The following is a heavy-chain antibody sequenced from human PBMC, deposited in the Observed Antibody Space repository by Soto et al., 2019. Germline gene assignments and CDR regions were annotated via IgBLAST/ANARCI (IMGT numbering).Heavy chain of an antibody. V-gene: IGHV1-69*01. CDR3: ATGVIWIGYFTVDS. D-gene: IGHD3-3*01. J-gene: IGHJ4*02. CDR1: GGSFGKSA. Sequence: QVQLVQSGAEVKKPGSSVKVSCKASGGSFGKSAINWVRQTPGQGLEWLGGFIPVYRTLNYAQKFQGRGTITADESTGTAYMTLSSLASDDTAVYDCATGVIWIGYFTVDSWGQGTRVTVSS. CDR2: FIPVYRTL.